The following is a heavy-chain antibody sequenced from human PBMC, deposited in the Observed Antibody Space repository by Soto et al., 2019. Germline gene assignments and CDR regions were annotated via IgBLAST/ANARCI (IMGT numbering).Heavy chain of an antibody. Sequence: LVESGGGVVQPGRSLTLSCAGSGFSFDSYGMHWVRQAPGKGLEWVATVSFDSKNKYYIDSVEGRFTISRDNSKNMLYLQMNSLRHEDTAVYYCAKESVEATYSYYGMDVWGPGTMVTVSS. J-gene: IGHJ6*02. D-gene: IGHD4-4*01. CDR3: AKESVEATYSYYGMDV. CDR1: GFSFDSYG. V-gene: IGHV3-30*18. CDR2: VSFDSKNK.